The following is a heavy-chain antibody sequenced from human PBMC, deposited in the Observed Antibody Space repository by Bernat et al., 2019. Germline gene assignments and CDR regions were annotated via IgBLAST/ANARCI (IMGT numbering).Heavy chain of an antibody. CDR2: IYSNGDT. D-gene: IGHD6-13*01. V-gene: IGHV3-53*01. CDR3: ARVGMRYSRNWYYFDY. Sequence: VQLVESGGGLIQPGGSLRLSCAVSGFTVSNDYMSWVRQAPGKGLEWVSVIYSNGDTYSADSVKGRFTISRDNSKNTLFLQMNSLRAEDTAVYYCARVGMRYSRNWYYFDYWGQGTLVTVSS. J-gene: IGHJ4*02. CDR1: GFTVSNDY.